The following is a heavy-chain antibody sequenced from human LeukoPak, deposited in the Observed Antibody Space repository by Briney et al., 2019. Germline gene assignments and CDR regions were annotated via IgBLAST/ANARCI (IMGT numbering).Heavy chain of an antibody. D-gene: IGHD3-10*01. V-gene: IGHV1-24*01. CDR2: FDPEDGET. J-gene: IGHJ6*02. CDR3: ATAHGEGSGSDGLYGMDV. Sequence: ASVKVSCKVSGYTLTELSMHWVRQAPGKGLEWMGGFDPEDGETIYAQKFQGRVTMTKDTSTDTAYMELSSLRSEDTAVYYCATAHGEGSGSDGLYGMDVWGQGTTVTVSS. CDR1: GYTLTELS.